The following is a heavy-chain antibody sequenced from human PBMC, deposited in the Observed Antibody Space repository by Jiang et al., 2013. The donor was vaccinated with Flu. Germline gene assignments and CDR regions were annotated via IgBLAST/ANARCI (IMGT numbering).Heavy chain of an antibody. CDR2: ISWNSGSI. J-gene: IGHJ4*02. Sequence: LSCAASGFTFDDYAMHWVRQAPGKGLEWVSGISWNSGSIGYADSVKGRFTISRDNAKNSLYLQMNSLRAEDTALYYCAKDMGEGYGSGSGWGQGTLVTVSS. D-gene: IGHD3-10*01. CDR3: AKDMGEGYGSGSG. CDR1: GFTFDDYA. V-gene: IGHV3-9*01.